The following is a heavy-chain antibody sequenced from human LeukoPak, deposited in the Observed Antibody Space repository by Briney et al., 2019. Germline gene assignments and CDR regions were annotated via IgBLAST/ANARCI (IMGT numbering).Heavy chain of an antibody. D-gene: IGHD3-9*01. J-gene: IGHJ4*02. CDR1: GFTFSDYY. V-gene: IGHV3-11*01. Sequence: GGSLRLSCAASGFTFSDYYMSWIRQAPGKGLEWVSYISSSGSTIYYADSVKGRFTISRDNAKNSLYLQMNSLRAEDTAVYYCARLRHFDWLSFHYWGQGTLVTVSS. CDR3: ARLRHFDWLSFHY. CDR2: ISSSGSTI.